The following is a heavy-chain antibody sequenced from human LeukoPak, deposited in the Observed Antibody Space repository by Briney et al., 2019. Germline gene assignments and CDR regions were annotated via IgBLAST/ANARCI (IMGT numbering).Heavy chain of an antibody. CDR3: ARRDSSGQTLDY. V-gene: IGHV1-46*01. CDR2: INPSGGST. CDR1: GYTFTSYY. Sequence: GASVKVSCKASGYTFTSYYMRWVRQAPGQGLEWMGIINPSGGSTSYAQKFQGRVTMTRDTSTSTVYMELSSLRSEDTAVYYCARRDSSGQTLDYWGQGTLVTVSS. J-gene: IGHJ4*02. D-gene: IGHD3-22*01.